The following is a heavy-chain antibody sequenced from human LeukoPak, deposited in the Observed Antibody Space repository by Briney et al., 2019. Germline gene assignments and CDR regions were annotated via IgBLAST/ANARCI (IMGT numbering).Heavy chain of an antibody. D-gene: IGHD3-22*01. CDR2: IWYDGSNQ. J-gene: IGHJ4*02. CDR3: ARDRWYDGSGYIAAFDY. V-gene: IGHV3-33*01. Sequence: PGGSLRLSCEASGFTFSRFGMHWVRQAPGKGLERVAVIWYDGSNQDYADSVKGRFTISRDNSKNTLYLQVSSLRAEDTAVYYCARDRWYDGSGYIAAFDYWGQGTLVTVS. CDR1: GFTFSRFG.